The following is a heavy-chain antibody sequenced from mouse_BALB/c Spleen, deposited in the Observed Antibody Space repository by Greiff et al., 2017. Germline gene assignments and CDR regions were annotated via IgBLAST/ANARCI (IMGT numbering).Heavy chain of an antibody. J-gene: IGHJ4*01. CDR3: ERVGGYSYYAMDY. V-gene: IGHV5-15*02. CDR2: ISNLAYSI. CDR1: GFTFSDYG. Sequence: DVMLVESGGGLVQPGGSRKLSCAASGFTFSDYGMAWVRQAPGKGPEWVAFISNLAYSIYYADPVTGRFTISRENAKNTLYLEMSSLRSEDTDMYDCERVGGYSYYAMDYWGQGTSVTVSS. D-gene: IGHD2-14*01.